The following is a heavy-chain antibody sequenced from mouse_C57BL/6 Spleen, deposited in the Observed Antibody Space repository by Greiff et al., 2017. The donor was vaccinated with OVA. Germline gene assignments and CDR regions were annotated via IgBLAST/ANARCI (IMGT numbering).Heavy chain of an antibody. CDR1: GYTFTSYW. CDR2: IDPSDRDT. J-gene: IGHJ4*01. Sequence: QVQLQQPGAELVRPGSSVKLSCKASGYTFTSYWLHWVKQRPIQGLEWIGNIDPSDRDTHYNQKFKDKATLTVDKSSSPAYMQLSSLTSEDSAVDYGARWEDSSGFYAMDYWGQGTSVTVSS. D-gene: IGHD3-2*02. V-gene: IGHV1-52*01. CDR3: ARWEDSSGFYAMDY.